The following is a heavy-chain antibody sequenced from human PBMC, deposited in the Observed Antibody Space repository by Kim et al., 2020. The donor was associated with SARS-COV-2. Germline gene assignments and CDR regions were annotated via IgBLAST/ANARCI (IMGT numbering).Heavy chain of an antibody. CDR1: GYSFTSYW. CDR3: ARLVPAAAPGDWFDP. J-gene: IGHJ5*02. V-gene: IGHV5-10-1*01. CDR2: IDPSDSYT. Sequence: GESLKISCKGSGYSFTSYWISWVRQMPGKGLEWMGRIDPSDSYTNYSPSFQGHVTISADKSISTAYLQWSSLKASDTAMYYCARLVPAAAPGDWFDPWGQGTLVTVSS. D-gene: IGHD2-2*01.